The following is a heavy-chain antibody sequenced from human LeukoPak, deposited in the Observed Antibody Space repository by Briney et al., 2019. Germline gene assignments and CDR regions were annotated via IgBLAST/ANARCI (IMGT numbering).Heavy chain of an antibody. CDR1: RFSLTTRGAG. CDR2: IYWDNDR. D-gene: IGHD2-8*02. V-gene: IGHV2-5*02. J-gene: IGHJ4*02. Sequence: SGPTLVNPTQTLTLTCTFSRFSLTTRGAGVGWIRQPPVKAPECLALIYWDNDRRYSPSLRSRLTITKDTSKNQVVLTMTNMDPVDTATYYCAHRVFQGGYWDSGKFDYSGQGIPVTVSS. CDR3: AHRVFQGGYWDSGKFDY.